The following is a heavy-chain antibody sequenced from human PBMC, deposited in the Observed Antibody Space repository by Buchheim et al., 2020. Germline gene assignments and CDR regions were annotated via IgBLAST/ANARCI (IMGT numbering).Heavy chain of an antibody. CDR3: AREVVVTPYYYYGMDV. Sequence: VQLVESGGGLVQPGGSLRLSCAASGFTFSSYAMHWVRQAPGKGLEWVAVISYDGSNKYYADSVKGRFTISRDNSKNTLYLQMNSLRAEDTAVYYCAREVVVTPYYYYGMDVWGQGTT. CDR1: GFTFSSYA. V-gene: IGHV3-30-3*01. J-gene: IGHJ6*02. CDR2: ISYDGSNK. D-gene: IGHD3-22*01.